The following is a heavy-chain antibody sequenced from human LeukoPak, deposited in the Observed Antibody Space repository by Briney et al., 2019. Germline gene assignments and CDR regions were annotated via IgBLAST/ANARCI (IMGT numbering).Heavy chain of an antibody. D-gene: IGHD6-13*01. CDR2: IYYSGST. CDR1: GGSISSYY. V-gene: IGHV4-59*01. J-gene: IGHJ4*02. CDR3: ARVRPSREGIAAPGADY. Sequence: SETLSLTCTVSGGSISSYYWSWIRQPPGKGLEWIGHIYYSGSTNYNPSLKSRVTISVDTSKNQFSLKLSSVTAADTAVYYCARVRPSREGIAAPGADYWGQGTLVTVSS.